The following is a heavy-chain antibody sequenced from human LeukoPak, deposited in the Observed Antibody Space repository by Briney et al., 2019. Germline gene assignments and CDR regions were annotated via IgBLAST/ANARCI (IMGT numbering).Heavy chain of an antibody. CDR1: GYTFTDYY. CDR2: INPNSVGT. D-gene: IGHD7-27*01. V-gene: IGHV1-2*02. J-gene: IGHJ4*02. CDR3: ARGHWGNGLEY. Sequence: ASVKVSCKASGYTFTDYYMHWVRQAPGQGLEWIGWINPNSVGTNYAQMFQGRVTMTRDTSISTVYMELSRLRSDDTAVYYCARGHWGNGLEYWGQGTLVTVSS.